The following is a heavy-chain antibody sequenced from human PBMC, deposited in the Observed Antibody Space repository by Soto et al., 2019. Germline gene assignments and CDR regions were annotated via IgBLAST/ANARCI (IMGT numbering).Heavy chain of an antibody. D-gene: IGHD3-22*01. CDR3: AKGITGPKGYDSSGYYSGLDY. CDR1: GYTFTSYY. Sequence: ASVKVSCKASGYTFTSYYMHWVRQAPGEGLEWMGIINPSGGSTSYAQKFQGRVTMTRDTSTSTVYMELSSLRSEDTAVYYCAKGITGPKGYDSSGYYSGLDYWGQGTLVTVSS. J-gene: IGHJ4*02. V-gene: IGHV1-46*01. CDR2: INPSGGST.